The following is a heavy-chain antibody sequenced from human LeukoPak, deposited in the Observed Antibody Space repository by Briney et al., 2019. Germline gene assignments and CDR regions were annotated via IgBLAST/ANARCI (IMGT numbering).Heavy chain of an antibody. J-gene: IGHJ4*02. CDR1: GFTFSSDA. Sequence: GGSLRLCCAASGFTFSSDAMSWVRQAPGKGLGWVAAISGSCGITYYADSVKGRFTISGDNSKNARYLQMNRLRAEDTAVYYCARDRGQGSPSGYFDYWAQGTMLPVSS. CDR3: ARDRGQGSPSGYFDY. CDR2: ISGSCGIT. D-gene: IGHD3-10*01. V-gene: IGHV3-23*01.